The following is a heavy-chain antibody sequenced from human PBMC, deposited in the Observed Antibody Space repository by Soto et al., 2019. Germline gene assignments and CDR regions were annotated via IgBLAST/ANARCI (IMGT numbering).Heavy chain of an antibody. D-gene: IGHD2-21*01. J-gene: IGHJ4*02. CDR1: GDSISSGGQY. CDR2: VFYSGST. V-gene: IGHV4-30-4*01. Sequence: PSETLSLTCTVSGDSISSGGQYWSWIRQPPGKGLEWIGYVFYSGSTYYNPSLESRVTISVDTSKNQFSLHLSSVTAADTAVYYCVRDNGPNPEFAYWGQGTLVTVSS. CDR3: VRDNGPNPEFAY.